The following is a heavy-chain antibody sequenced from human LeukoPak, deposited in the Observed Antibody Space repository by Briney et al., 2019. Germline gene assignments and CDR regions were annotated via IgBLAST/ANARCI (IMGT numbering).Heavy chain of an antibody. CDR3: ATQGVRYYYVRAGFAS. Sequence: ETLSLTCTVSGGPISSSSYYWGWIRQPPGEGLEGIGSIYYSGSTYYNPSLKSPFTISVHTSKNQLSLTMSSVTAADTAVYYCATQGVRYYYVRAGFASRGQGTLVTVSS. CDR1: GGPISSSSYY. D-gene: IGHD3-22*01. J-gene: IGHJ4*02. CDR2: IYYSGST. V-gene: IGHV4-39*01.